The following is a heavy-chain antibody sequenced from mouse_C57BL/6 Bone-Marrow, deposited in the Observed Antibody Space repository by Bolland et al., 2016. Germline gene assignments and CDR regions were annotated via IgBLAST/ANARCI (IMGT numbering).Heavy chain of an antibody. D-gene: IGHD1-1*01. CDR2: SGYT. V-gene: IGHV1-7*01. J-gene: IGHJ2*01. Sequence: SGYTKYNQKFKDKATLTPDKSSSTAYMQLSSLTYEDSAVYYCARRGSSNYYFDYWGQGTT. CDR3: ARRGSSNYYFDY.